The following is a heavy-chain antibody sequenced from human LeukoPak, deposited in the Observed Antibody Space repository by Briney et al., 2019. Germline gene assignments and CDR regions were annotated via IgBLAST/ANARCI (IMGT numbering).Heavy chain of an antibody. Sequence: SETLSLTCTVSGGSISSYYWSWIRQPPGKGLEWIGYIYYSGCTNYNPSLKSRVTISVDTSKNQFSLKLSSVTAADTAVYYCARERSYSNYFDYWGQGTLVTVSS. CDR3: ARERSYSNYFDY. CDR2: IYYSGCT. CDR1: GGSISSYY. D-gene: IGHD1-26*01. J-gene: IGHJ4*02. V-gene: IGHV4-59*01.